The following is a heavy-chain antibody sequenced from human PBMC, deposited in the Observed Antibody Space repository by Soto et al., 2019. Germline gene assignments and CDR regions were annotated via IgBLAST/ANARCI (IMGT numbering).Heavy chain of an antibody. Sequence: QVQLQQWGAGLLKPSETLSLTCAVYGESFSGYYWSWIRQPPGKGLEWIGEINHSGSTNYNPSLKSRVTMSVDTSKIQLSLKRSSVTAADTAMYYCASNIVATISPFHYWAQGTLVSDSS. J-gene: IGHJ4*02. CDR3: ASNIVATISPFHY. V-gene: IGHV4-34*02. CDR2: INHSGST. D-gene: IGHD5-12*01. CDR1: GESFSGYY.